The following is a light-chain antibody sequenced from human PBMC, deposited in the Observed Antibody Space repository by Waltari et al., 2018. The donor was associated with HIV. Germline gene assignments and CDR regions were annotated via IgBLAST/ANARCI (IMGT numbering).Light chain of an antibody. CDR1: SSNIGSNY. Sequence: QSVLTQPPSASGTPGQRVTISCSGSSSNIGSNYVYWYQQLPGTAPKLLIYRNNQRPSGVPDRFSGSKSGTSASLAISGLRADDEADYFCNSYVAADTRIFGPGTKVTVL. V-gene: IGLV1-47*01. CDR3: NSYVAADTRI. J-gene: IGLJ1*01. CDR2: RNN.